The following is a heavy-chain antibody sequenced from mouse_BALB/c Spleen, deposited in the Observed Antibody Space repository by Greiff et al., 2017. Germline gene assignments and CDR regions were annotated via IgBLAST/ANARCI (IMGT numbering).Heavy chain of an antibody. Sequence: QVQLQQPGAELVKPGASVKMSCKASGYTFTSYNMHWVKQTPGQGLEWIGAIYPGNGDTSYNQKFKGKATLTADKSSSTAYMQLSSLTSEDSAVYYCARRGTTVFDYWGQGTTLTVSS. CDR2: IYPGNGDT. CDR3: ARRGTTVFDY. D-gene: IGHD1-1*01. J-gene: IGHJ2*01. V-gene: IGHV1-12*01. CDR1: GYTFTSYN.